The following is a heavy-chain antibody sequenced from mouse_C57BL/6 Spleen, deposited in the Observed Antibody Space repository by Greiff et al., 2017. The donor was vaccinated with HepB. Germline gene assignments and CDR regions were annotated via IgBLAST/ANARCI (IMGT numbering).Heavy chain of an antibody. Sequence: VKRREAGQGRGKPEQSLSRRGKGAGVALKREGGQRGRQKRGKGMKWLGVIWRGGSTDYNAAFMSRLSITKDNSKSQVFFKMNSLQADDTAIYYCAKKGYDYDGAMDYWGQGTSVTVSS. CDR2: IWRGGST. D-gene: IGHD2-4*01. J-gene: IGHJ4*01. CDR1: GVALKREG. CDR3: AKKGYDYDGAMDY. V-gene: IGHV2-5*01.